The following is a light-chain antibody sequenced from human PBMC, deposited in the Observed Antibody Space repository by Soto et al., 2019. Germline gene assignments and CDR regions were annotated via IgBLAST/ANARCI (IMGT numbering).Light chain of an antibody. CDR3: SSYTSRTPYV. Sequence: LSPPSSVSGSPGQGITTSCTGTSSDVGGYNYVSLYQQHPGKAPQLMIYAVINRPSGVSNRFSGSKSGNTASLTISGLQAEDEADYCCSSYTSRTPYVFGTGTKVTVL. J-gene: IGLJ1*01. CDR1: SSDVGGYNY. V-gene: IGLV2-14*01. CDR2: AVI.